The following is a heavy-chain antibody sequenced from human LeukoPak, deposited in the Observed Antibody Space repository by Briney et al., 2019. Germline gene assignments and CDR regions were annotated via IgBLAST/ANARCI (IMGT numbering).Heavy chain of an antibody. CDR1: GFTVRSSY. Sequence: GGSLRLSCAASGFTVRSSYMSWVRQAPGKGLEWVSAISGSGGSTYYADSVKGRFTISRDNSKNTLYLQMNSLRAEDTAVYYCAKVISIAAADLFDYWGQGTLVTVSS. CDR3: AKVISIAAADLFDY. J-gene: IGHJ4*02. V-gene: IGHV3-23*01. D-gene: IGHD6-13*01. CDR2: ISGSGGST.